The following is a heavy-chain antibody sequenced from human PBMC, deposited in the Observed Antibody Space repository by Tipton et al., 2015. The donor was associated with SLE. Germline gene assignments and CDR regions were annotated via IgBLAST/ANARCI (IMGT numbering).Heavy chain of an antibody. CDR1: GGSFSGYY. CDR3: ASEGVWVA. J-gene: IGHJ3*01. Sequence: TLSLTCAVYGGSFSGYYWSWIRQPPGKGLEWIGEINHSGSTNYNPSLKSRVTISVDTSKNQFSLKLSSVTVADTAVYYCASEGVWVAWGQGTMVTVSS. CDR2: INHSGST. D-gene: IGHD3-10*01. V-gene: IGHV4-34*01.